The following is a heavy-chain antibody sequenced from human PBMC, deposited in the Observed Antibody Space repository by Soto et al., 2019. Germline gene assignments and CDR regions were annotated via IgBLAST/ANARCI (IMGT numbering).Heavy chain of an antibody. V-gene: IGHV3-23*01. Sequence: VQLLESGGGLIQPWGSLRLSCTASGFTFSSYAMSWVRQAPGKGLEWVSIISGSAGRTYYADSVKGRFTVSRDNSKNTLYLQMNSLRAEDTAVYYCAKVTSARVFYFGLDVWGQGTTVTVSS. D-gene: IGHD2-2*01. CDR1: GFTFSSYA. CDR2: ISGSAGRT. J-gene: IGHJ6*02. CDR3: AKVTSARVFYFGLDV.